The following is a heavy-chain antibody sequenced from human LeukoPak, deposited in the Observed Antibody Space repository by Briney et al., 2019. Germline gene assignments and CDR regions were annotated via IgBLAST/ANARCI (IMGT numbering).Heavy chain of an antibody. D-gene: IGHD6-13*01. CDR1: GGSFSGYY. CDR2: INHSGST. J-gene: IGHJ4*02. V-gene: IGHV4-34*01. CDR3: ARAAADTEYFDY. Sequence: SETLSLTCAVYGGSFSGYYWSWIRQPPGKGLEWIGEINHSGSTNYNPSLKSRVTISVDTSKNQFSLKLSSVTAADTAVYYCARAAADTEYFDYWGQGTLVTVSS.